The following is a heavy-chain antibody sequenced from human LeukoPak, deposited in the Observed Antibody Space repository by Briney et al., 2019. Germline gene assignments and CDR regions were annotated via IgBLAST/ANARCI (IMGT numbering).Heavy chain of an antibody. D-gene: IGHD4-23*01. CDR2: ISVSGTGT. J-gene: IGHJ4*02. CDR1: GFTFSTCA. V-gene: IGHV3-23*01. Sequence: PGGPLRLSCAASGFTFSTCAMSWVRQAPGKGLEWVSAISVSGTGTYYADSVEGRFTISRDNSKNTLYLEMKNLRAEDTAVYYCASHPRSGGNFDYWGQGTLVTVSS. CDR3: ASHPRSGGNFDY.